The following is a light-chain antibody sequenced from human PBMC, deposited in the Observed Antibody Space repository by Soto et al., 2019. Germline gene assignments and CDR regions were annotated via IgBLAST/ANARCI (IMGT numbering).Light chain of an antibody. CDR3: QQSYSITWA. CDR2: SAS. CDR1: QGISTY. J-gene: IGKJ1*01. Sequence: DIQMTQSPSSLSASVGDRVTITCRATQGISTYLNWYHQKPGKAPKLLIYSASILQSGIPSRFSGRRSQTDFTLTISSLPPEEFATYSCQQSYSITWAFSEGTK. V-gene: IGKV1-39*01.